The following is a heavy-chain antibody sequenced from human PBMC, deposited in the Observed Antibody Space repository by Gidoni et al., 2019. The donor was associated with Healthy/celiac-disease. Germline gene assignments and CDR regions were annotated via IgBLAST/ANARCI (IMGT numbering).Heavy chain of an antibody. CDR1: GGSLRSGGYY. V-gene: IGHV4-31*03. Sequence: QVQLQESGPGLVKPSQTLSLTCTFSGGSLRSGGYYWSWIRQHPGKGLEWIGYIYYSGSTYYNPSLKSRVTISVDTSKNQFSLKLSSVTAADTAVYYCATVVVVAATGFWFDPWGQGTLVTVSS. CDR3: ATVVVVAATGFWFDP. J-gene: IGHJ5*02. CDR2: IYYSGST. D-gene: IGHD2-15*01.